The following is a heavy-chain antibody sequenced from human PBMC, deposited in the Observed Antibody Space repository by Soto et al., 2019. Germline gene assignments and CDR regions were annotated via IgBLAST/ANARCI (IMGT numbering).Heavy chain of an antibody. CDR2: IYYSGST. J-gene: IGHJ5*02. CDR1: GGSISSSSYY. Sequence: QLQLQESGPGLVKPSETLSLTCTVSGGSISSSSYYWGWIRQPPGKGLEWIGSIYYSGSTYYNPSLKSRVTISVDTSKNQFSLKLSSVTAADTAVYYCARHNFGGYSSNFAAIAAAGTGGWFDPWGQGTLVTVSS. D-gene: IGHD6-13*01. CDR3: ARHNFGGYSSNFAAIAAAGTGGWFDP. V-gene: IGHV4-39*01.